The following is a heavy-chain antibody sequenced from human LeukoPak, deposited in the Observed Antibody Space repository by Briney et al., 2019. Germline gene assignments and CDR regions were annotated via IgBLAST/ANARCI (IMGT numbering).Heavy chain of an antibody. D-gene: IGHD5-24*01. Sequence: VASVKVSCKASGGTFSSYAISWVRQAPGQGLEWKGRIIPIFGTANYAQKFQGRVTITTDESTSTAYMELSSLRSEDTAVYYCARSSRDGYNLDYFDYWGQGTLVTVSS. CDR1: GGTFSSYA. V-gene: IGHV1-69*05. J-gene: IGHJ4*02. CDR2: IIPIFGTA. CDR3: ARSSRDGYNLDYFDY.